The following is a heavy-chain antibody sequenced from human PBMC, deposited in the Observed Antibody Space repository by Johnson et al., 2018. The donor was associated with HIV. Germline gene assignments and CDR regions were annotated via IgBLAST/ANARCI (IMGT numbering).Heavy chain of an antibody. CDR1: GFTFGGEW. J-gene: IGHJ3*02. CDR2: IKTDGSNT. Sequence: VQLVESGGGLVQPGGSLRLSCVASGFTFGGEWMHWVRQAPGQGLVWVSRIKTDGSNTAYADSLRGRFTISGDNAKNSLYLQMNSLRAEDTALYYCAKALLMGWEQTDAFDIWGQGTMVTVSS. D-gene: IGHD1-26*01. V-gene: IGHV3-74*02. CDR3: AKALLMGWEQTDAFDI.